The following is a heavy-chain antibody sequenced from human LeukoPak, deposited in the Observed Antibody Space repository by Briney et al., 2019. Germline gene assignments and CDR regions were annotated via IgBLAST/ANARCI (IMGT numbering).Heavy chain of an antibody. CDR2: ISVASNT. J-gene: IGHJ4*02. V-gene: IGHV3-23*01. CDR3: ADYGVSGVRNNFY. CDR1: GLAFSSYA. D-gene: IGHD3-3*01. Sequence: GGSLRLSCAASGLAFSSYAMSWVRQAPGKGLEWVSTISVASNTSYADSVKGRFTISRDNSRNTVYLQMTSLRADDTAVYYCADYGVSGVRNNFYWGQGTLVTVSS.